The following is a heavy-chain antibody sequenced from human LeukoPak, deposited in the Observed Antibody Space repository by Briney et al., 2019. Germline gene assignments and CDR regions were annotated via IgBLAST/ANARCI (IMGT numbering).Heavy chain of an antibody. J-gene: IGHJ3*02. D-gene: IGHD6-13*01. CDR3: ARSGVFTGYDAFDI. V-gene: IGHV4-59*08. CDR2: IYYRGST. CDR1: GGSSNISH. Sequence: SETLSLTCTVSGGSSNISHWSWIRQPPGKGLEWIGYIYYRGSTNYNPSLKSRVTISVDTSKNQYSLKLSSVTAADTAVYYCARSGVFTGYDAFDIWGQGTRVTVSS.